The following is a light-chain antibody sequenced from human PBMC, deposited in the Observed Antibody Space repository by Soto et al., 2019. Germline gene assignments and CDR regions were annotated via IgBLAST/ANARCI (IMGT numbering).Light chain of an antibody. CDR1: QSVSSTY. J-gene: IGKJ1*01. Sequence: EIVLTPSPGTLSLSPVERATLSCRASQSVSSTYLAWYQQKPGQAPRLLIYGASSRATGIPDRFSGSGSGTDFTLTISRLEPEDFAVYYCQQYGSYPRTFGQGTKVDIK. CDR3: QQYGSYPRT. V-gene: IGKV3-20*01. CDR2: GAS.